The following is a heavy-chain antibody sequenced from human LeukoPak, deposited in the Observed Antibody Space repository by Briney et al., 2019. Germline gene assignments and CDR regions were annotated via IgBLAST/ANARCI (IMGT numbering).Heavy chain of an antibody. J-gene: IGHJ4*02. CDR2: IYHSGST. Sequence: PSETLSLTCTVSGYSISSGYYWGWIRQPPGKGLEWIGSIYHSGSTYYNPSLKSRVTISVDTSKNQFSLKLSSVTAADTAVYYCARCPSSVPTFDYWGQGTLVTVSS. V-gene: IGHV4-38-2*02. CDR1: GYSISSGYY. CDR3: ARCPSSVPTFDY.